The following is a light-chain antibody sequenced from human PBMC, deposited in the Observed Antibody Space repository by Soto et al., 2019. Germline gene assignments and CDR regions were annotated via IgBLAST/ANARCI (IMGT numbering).Light chain of an antibody. Sequence: DIQMTQSPFSLSASVGDRVTITCRASEDIRDDLGWFQQKPGKAPKRLIYVASTLDSGVPSRFSGSGSGTEFTLTISSLQPEDFATYYCLQYSSYPRTFGQGTKVEIK. CDR2: VAS. J-gene: IGKJ1*01. CDR1: EDIRDD. V-gene: IGKV1-17*01. CDR3: LQYSSYPRT.